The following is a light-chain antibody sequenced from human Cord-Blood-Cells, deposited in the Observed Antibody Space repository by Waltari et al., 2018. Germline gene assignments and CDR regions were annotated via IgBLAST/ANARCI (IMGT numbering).Light chain of an antibody. V-gene: IGLV1-47*01. CDR3: AAWDDSLSGWV. Sequence: QSVLTQPPSASGTPGQRVTISCSGSSSNIGSNYVYWYQQLPGTAPKLLIYRNNPRPSGVPDRFSGSKSGTAASLAISGLRSEDEADYDCAAWDDSLSGWVFGGGTKLTVL. CDR2: RNN. CDR1: SSNIGSNY. J-gene: IGLJ3*02.